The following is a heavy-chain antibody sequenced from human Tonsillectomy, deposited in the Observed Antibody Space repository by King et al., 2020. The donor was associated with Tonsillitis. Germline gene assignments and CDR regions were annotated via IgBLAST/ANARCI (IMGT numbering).Heavy chain of an antibody. CDR2: IYHIGST. CDR3: ARDPDDYGGNHRFDY. J-gene: IGHJ4*02. Sequence: QVQLQESGPGLVKPSGTLSLTCAVSGGSISSSNWWSGVRQPPGQGLEWIGEIYHIGSTNYNPSLKSRVTIPVDKSKNQFSLKLSSVTAADTAVYYCARDPDDYGGNHRFDYWGQGTLVTVSS. V-gene: IGHV4-4*02. D-gene: IGHD4-23*01. CDR1: GGSISSSNW.